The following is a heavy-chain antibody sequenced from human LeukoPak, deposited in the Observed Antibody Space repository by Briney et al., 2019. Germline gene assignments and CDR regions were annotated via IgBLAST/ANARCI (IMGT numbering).Heavy chain of an antibody. CDR1: GGSISSNSYH. CDR2: IYYSGST. J-gene: IGHJ6*03. D-gene: IGHD3-22*01. V-gene: IGHV4-39*01. Sequence: SETLSLTCTVSGGSISSNSYHWDWIRQPPGKGLEWIGSIYYSGSTYYNPSLKSRVTISADTSKNQFSLKLSSVTAADTAVYYCARAVVTHYYYYMDVWGKGTTVTISS. CDR3: ARAVVTHYYYYMDV.